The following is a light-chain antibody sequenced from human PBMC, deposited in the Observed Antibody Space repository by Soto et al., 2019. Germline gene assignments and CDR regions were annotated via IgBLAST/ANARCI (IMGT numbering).Light chain of an antibody. CDR2: EVT. J-gene: IGLJ2*01. Sequence: QSVLTQPAXVSGSXXXXXXXXXTGTSXDISTYDYVSWYQHHPGKAPKLMIYEVTNRPSGVSDRFSGSKSGKTASLTISGLQAEDEADYYCSSYTTTTTPVVFGGGTKLTVL. V-gene: IGLV2-14*01. CDR1: SXDISTYDY. CDR3: SSYTTTTTPVV.